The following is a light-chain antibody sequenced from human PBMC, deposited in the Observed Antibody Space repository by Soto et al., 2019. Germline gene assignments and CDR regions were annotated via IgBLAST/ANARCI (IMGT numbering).Light chain of an antibody. CDR2: RAS. Sequence: EVVMTQSPGAVSVSPGERAPLSCRASQSVTSNVAWYQQKPGQAPRLLIYRASARATGVPARFSGSGSGTEFTLTISSLQSEDFGIYYCKQYDYWWTFGQGTKVDIK. V-gene: IGKV3-15*01. CDR1: QSVTSN. J-gene: IGKJ1*01. CDR3: KQYDYWWT.